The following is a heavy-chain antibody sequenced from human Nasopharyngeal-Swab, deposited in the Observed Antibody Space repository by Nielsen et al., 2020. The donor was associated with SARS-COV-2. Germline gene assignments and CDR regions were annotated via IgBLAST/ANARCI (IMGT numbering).Heavy chain of an antibody. D-gene: IGHD3-3*01. CDR3: ARADVLRFLEWFNCGLDV. V-gene: IGHV3-23*01. CDR2: ISGSGDKT. J-gene: IGHJ6*02. Sequence: GGSLRLSCAASGFIFSTYAMSWVRQAPGKGLEWVSAISGSGDKTYYADSVKGRFTISRDNSKKTLYLQMNSLRAEDTALYYCARADVLRFLEWFNCGLDVWGQGTTVTVSS. CDR1: GFIFSTYA.